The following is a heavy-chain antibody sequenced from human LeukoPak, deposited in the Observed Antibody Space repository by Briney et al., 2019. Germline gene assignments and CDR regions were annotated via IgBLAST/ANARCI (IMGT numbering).Heavy chain of an antibody. J-gene: IGHJ5*02. D-gene: IGHD3-10*01. CDR2: ISSDGSNT. V-gene: IGHV3-74*01. CDR1: GFTVSSFW. Sequence: GGTLRLSCAASGFTVSSFWMHWVRKAPGKGLVWVSRISSDGSNTYYADSVKGRFTISRDTAMNTLYLHMHSLREEDTADYYCTRGRGAYGWFDPWGQGTQVTVSS. CDR3: TRGRGAYGWFDP.